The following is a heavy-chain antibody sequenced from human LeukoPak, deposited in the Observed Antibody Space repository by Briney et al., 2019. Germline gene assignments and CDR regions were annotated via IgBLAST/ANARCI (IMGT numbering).Heavy chain of an antibody. CDR3: AIARIYDILTGYQGLGY. V-gene: IGHV4-30-4*07. D-gene: IGHD3-9*01. J-gene: IGHJ4*02. CDR2: IYYSGST. Sequence: SETLSLTCAVSGGSISSGGYSWSWIRQPPGKGLEWIGYIYYSGSTYYNPSLKSRVTISVDTSKNQFSLKLSSVTAADTAVYYCAIARIYDILTGYQGLGYWGQGTLVTVSS. CDR1: GGSISSGGYS.